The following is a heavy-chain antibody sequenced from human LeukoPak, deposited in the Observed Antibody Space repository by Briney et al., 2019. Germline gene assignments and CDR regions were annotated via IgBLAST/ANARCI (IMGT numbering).Heavy chain of an antibody. Sequence: PGGSLRLSCAASGFTFSSYWMHWVRQAPGKGLVWVSRINSDGSSTSYADSVKGRFTISRDNAKSTLYLQMNSLRAEDTAVYYCASIHYYGSGSYNDVDYWGQGTLVTVSS. CDR3: ASIHYYGSGSYNDVDY. D-gene: IGHD3-10*01. V-gene: IGHV3-74*01. CDR2: INSDGSST. CDR1: GFTFSSYW. J-gene: IGHJ4*02.